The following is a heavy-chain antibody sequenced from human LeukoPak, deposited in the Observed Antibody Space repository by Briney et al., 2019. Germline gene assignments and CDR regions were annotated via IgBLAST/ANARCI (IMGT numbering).Heavy chain of an antibody. V-gene: IGHV3-30*02. CDR1: GFTFSSYG. Sequence: GGSLRLSCAASGFTFSSYGMDWFAQAQGKGWGGLAFIRYDGSNKYYADSVKGRFTISRDNSKNTLYLQMNSLRAEDTAVYYCAKDRSPVTYYFDYWGQGTLVTVSS. D-gene: IGHD5-18*01. J-gene: IGHJ4*02. CDR2: IRYDGSNK. CDR3: AKDRSPVTYYFDY.